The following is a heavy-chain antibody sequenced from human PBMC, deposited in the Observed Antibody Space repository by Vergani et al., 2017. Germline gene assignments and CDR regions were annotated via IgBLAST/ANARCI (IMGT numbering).Heavy chain of an antibody. D-gene: IGHD3-10*01. CDR1: GGSISSYY. J-gene: IGHJ5*02. Sequence: QVQLQESGPGLVKPSQTLSLTCTVSGGSISSYYWSWIRQPPGKGLEWIGYIYYNGSTNYNPSLKSRVTISVDTSKNQFSLKLSSVTAADTAVYYCARGIVGGSGTLNWFDPWGQGTLVTVSS. CDR2: IYYNGST. CDR3: ARGIVGGSGTLNWFDP. V-gene: IGHV4-59*01.